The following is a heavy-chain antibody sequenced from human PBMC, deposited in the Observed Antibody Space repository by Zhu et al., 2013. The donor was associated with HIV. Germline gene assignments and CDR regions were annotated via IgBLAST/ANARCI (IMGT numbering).Heavy chain of an antibody. V-gene: IGHV1-2*02. D-gene: IGHD3-9*01. CDR3: ARDPSTRYYTDV. J-gene: IGHJ6*03. Sequence: QSGTEMKRPGASMKVSCKPLGYRFTAYYIHWVRQAPGKGIEWMGWITLKMVAQRWRRRFTGRVIMTRDTSVNTVYMELRSLTSDDTAVYYCARDPSTRYYTDVWGKGTTVIVSS. CDR2: ITLKMVA. CDR1: GYRFTAYY.